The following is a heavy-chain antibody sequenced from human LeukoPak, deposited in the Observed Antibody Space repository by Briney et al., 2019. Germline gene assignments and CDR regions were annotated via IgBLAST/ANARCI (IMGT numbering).Heavy chain of an antibody. D-gene: IGHD6-19*01. CDR2: INHSGST. CDR3: ASYHSSGWYYFDY. J-gene: IGHJ4*02. CDR1: GGSFSGYY. V-gene: IGHV4-34*01. Sequence: MPSETLSLTCAVYGGSFSGYYWSWIRQPPGKGLEWIGEINHSGSTNYNPSLKSRVTISVDTSKNQFSLKLSSVTAADTAVYYCASYHSSGWYYFDYWGQGTLVTVSS.